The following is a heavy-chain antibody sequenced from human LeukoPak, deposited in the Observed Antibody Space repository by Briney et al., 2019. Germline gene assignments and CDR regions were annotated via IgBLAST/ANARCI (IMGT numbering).Heavy chain of an antibody. CDR2: IYYSGST. CDR1: GGSVSSGSYY. V-gene: IGHV4-61*01. D-gene: IGHD6-13*01. CDR3: ARSAAPTEDYYFDY. Sequence: SETLSLTCTVSGGSVSSGSYYWSWIRQPPGKGLEWVGYIYYSGSTNYNPSLKSRVTISVDTSKNQFSLKLSSVTAADTAVYYCARSAAPTEDYYFDYWGQGTLVTVSS. J-gene: IGHJ4*02.